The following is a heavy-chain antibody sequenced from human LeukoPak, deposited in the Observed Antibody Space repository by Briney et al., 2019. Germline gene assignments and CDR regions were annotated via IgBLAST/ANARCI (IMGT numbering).Heavy chain of an antibody. D-gene: IGHD3-22*01. Sequence: ATVKETCKASGYTFTDYYMRWVRQAPGQGLEWVGWINPKNGGTNYAQKFHGRVTMTRDTSISTVYMELSRLTSDDTAVYYCARDLAFNVPYSSGHSHWGQATMVTVFS. CDR2: INPKNGGT. V-gene: IGHV1-2*02. J-gene: IGHJ4*02. CDR1: GYTFTDYY. CDR3: ARDLAFNVPYSSGHSH.